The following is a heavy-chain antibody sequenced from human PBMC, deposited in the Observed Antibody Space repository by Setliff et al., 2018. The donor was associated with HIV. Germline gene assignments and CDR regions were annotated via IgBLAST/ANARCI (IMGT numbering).Heavy chain of an antibody. CDR2: ISPNNGDT. CDR3: ARDGLPRGGQWWFDP. CDR1: GYTFTDYF. D-gene: IGHD6-19*01. Sequence: VKVSCKASGYTFTDYFMHWVRQAPGQGLEWMGWISPNNGDTTIPQRFQGRVTMTSDTSISTAYMELSRLRSDDTAVYYCARDGLPRGGQWWFDPWGQGTLVTVSS. J-gene: IGHJ5*02. V-gene: IGHV1-2*02.